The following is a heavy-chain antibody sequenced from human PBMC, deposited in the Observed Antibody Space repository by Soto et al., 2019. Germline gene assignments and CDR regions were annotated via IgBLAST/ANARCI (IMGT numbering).Heavy chain of an antibody. CDR1: GYTFTSYG. CDR3: ARGPRSCSTTSCFSGVTWFDP. Sequence: ASVKVSCKASGYTFTSYGISWVRQAPGQGLEWMGWISSYNGNTNYAQKVQGRVTMTTDTSASTTYMELRSLRSDDTAVYYCARGPRSCSTTSCFSGVTWFDPWGQGTLVTVSS. J-gene: IGHJ5*02. D-gene: IGHD2-2*01. CDR2: ISSYNGNT. V-gene: IGHV1-18*04.